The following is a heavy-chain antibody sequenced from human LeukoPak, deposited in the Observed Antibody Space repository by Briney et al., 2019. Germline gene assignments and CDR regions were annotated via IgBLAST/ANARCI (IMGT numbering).Heavy chain of an antibody. CDR3: ARTPLSSPEAVAGTYYSDY. D-gene: IGHD6-19*01. J-gene: IGHJ4*02. V-gene: IGHV1-18*01. Sequence: GASVKDSCKSSRYTFTSYGISWVRQAPGQGLEWMGRISAYNGNTNYAQKLQGRVTMTTDTSTSTAYMELRSLRSDDTAVYYCARTPLSSPEAVAGTYYSDYWGQGTLVTVSS. CDR1: RYTFTSYG. CDR2: ISAYNGNT.